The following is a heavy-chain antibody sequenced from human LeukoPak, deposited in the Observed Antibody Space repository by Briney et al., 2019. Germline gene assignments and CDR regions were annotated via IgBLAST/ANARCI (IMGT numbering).Heavy chain of an antibody. J-gene: IGHJ4*02. CDR3: ARGAVDTAMVDY. Sequence: SETLSLTCTVSGGSISSSSYYWGWIRQPPEKGLEWIGNIYFSGSTYYNPSLKSRVTISVNTSKNQFSLILSSVTAADTAVYYCARGAVDTAMVDYWGQGTLVTVSS. CDR1: GGSISSSSYY. V-gene: IGHV4-39*07. D-gene: IGHD5-18*01. CDR2: IYFSGST.